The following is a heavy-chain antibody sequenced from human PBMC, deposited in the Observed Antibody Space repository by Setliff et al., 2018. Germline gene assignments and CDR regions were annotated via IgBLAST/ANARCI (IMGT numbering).Heavy chain of an antibody. J-gene: IGHJ4*02. CDR2: ISPYYGNT. CDR1: GYSFTVFG. D-gene: IGHD2-8*02. Sequence: ASVKVSCKTSGYSFTVFGISWVRQAPGQGLEWMGWISPYYGNTNYAQQFQGRVTMTTDTSTTTAYMELTSLTSDDTALYYCVRSSAPQIVLAADFDRWGQGTLVTVSS. CDR3: VRSSAPQIVLAADFDR. V-gene: IGHV1-18*01.